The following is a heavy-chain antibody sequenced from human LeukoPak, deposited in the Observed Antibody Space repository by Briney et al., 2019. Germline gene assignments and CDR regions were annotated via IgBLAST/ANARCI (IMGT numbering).Heavy chain of an antibody. J-gene: IGHJ3*02. V-gene: IGHV4-38-2*02. CDR3: AKRRVGVDNAFDI. CDR1: GYSISSGFY. CDR2: IYHSGST. D-gene: IGHD1-26*01. Sequence: PSETLSLTCTVSGYSISSGFYWGWIRQPPGKGLEWIGSIYHSGSTYYNPSLKSRVTMSVGTSKNQFSLKLSSVTAADTAVYYCAKRRVGVDNAFDIWGQGTMVTVSS.